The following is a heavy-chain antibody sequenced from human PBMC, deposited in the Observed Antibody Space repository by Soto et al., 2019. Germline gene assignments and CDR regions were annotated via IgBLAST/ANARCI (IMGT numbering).Heavy chain of an antibody. CDR3: ARDSTTGLDY. CDR2: INADGSDT. Sequence: EVQLVESGGDSVQPGGSLRLSCAASGFTFSSDWMHWVRQPPGKGLVWVSRINADGSDTDYADSVKGRFIISRDNAKSTRYLHMNTVRAEDTAIYFCARDSTTGLDYWGQGTLVTVSS. V-gene: IGHV3-74*01. J-gene: IGHJ4*02. D-gene: IGHD4-17*01. CDR1: GFTFSSDW.